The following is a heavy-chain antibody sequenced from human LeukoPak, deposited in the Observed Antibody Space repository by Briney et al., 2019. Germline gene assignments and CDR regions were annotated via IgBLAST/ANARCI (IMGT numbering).Heavy chain of an antibody. D-gene: IGHD3-10*01. CDR1: GFTFSNYW. Sequence: PGGSLRLSCAASGFTFSNYWMSWVRQAPGKGLEWVANIKYHGSDEHYVDSVRGRFTISRDNAKNSLFLQMNSLRAEDTAVYYCASGLWFGDNWFDPWGQGTLVTVSS. J-gene: IGHJ5*02. V-gene: IGHV3-7*01. CDR2: IKYHGSDE. CDR3: ASGLWFGDNWFDP.